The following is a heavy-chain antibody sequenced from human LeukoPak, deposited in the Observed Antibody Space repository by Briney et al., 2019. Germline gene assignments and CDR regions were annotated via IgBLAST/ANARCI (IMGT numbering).Heavy chain of an antibody. J-gene: IGHJ4*02. Sequence: PGGSLRLSCAASGFTFSSYAMSWVRQAPGKGLEWVSAISSSGGSTYYADSVKGRFTISRDNSKNTLYLQMNSLRAEDTAVYYCAKSVAYNWNLATYFDYWGQGTLVTVSS. V-gene: IGHV3-23*01. CDR1: GFTFSSYA. CDR3: AKSVAYNWNLATYFDY. CDR2: ISSSGGST. D-gene: IGHD1-20*01.